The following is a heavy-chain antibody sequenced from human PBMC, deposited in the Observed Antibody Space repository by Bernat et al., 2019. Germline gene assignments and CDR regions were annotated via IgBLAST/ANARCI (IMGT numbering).Heavy chain of an antibody. D-gene: IGHD3-22*01. CDR2: IIPIFGTA. CDR3: ASCYYYDGSGYYLLSEFDY. J-gene: IGHJ4*02. CDR1: GGTFSSYA. Sequence: QVQLVQSGAEVKKPGSSVKVSCKASGGTFSSYAISWVRQAPGQGLEWMGGIIPIFGTANYAQKFQGRVTITADKSTSTAYMELSSLRSEDTAVYYCASCYYYDGSGYYLLSEFDYWGQGTLVTVSS. V-gene: IGHV1-69*06.